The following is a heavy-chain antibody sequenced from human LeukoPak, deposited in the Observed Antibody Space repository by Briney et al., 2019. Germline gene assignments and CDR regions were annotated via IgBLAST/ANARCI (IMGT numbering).Heavy chain of an antibody. J-gene: IGHJ4*02. D-gene: IGHD6-19*01. CDR3: ARDGRGPYGSSGWYYFDY. CDR1: GFTFSSYA. Sequence: PGRSLRLSCAASGFTFSSYAMSWVRQAPGQGLEWVANIKPDGSEKYYVDSVKCRFTISRDNAKNSLYLQMNSLRAEDTAVYYCARDGRGPYGSSGWYYFDYWGQGTLVTVSS. CDR2: IKPDGSEK. V-gene: IGHV3-7*01.